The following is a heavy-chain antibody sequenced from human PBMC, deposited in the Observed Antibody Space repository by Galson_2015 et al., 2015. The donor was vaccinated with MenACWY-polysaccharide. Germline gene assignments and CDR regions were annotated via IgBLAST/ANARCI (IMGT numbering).Heavy chain of an antibody. Sequence: SLRLSCAASGFTFSSSWMHWVRQAPGQGLVWVSRILSDGSSKSYADSVRGRFTISRDNAKNMLHLQMNGLRGEDTAVYYCTRGSQYSSTLAGDSGQATLITASS. D-gene: IGHD6-6*01. CDR2: ILSDGSSK. CDR3: TRGSQYSSTLAGD. J-gene: IGHJ4*02. CDR1: GFTFSSSW. V-gene: IGHV3-74*01.